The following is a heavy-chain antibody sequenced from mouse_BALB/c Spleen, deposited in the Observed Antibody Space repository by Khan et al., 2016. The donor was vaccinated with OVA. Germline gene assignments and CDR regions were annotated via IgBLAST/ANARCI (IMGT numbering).Heavy chain of an antibody. V-gene: IGHV2-3*01. CDR2: IWGDGST. J-gene: IGHJ4*01. CDR3: AKFTPDYYSMDY. Sequence: QVQLKQSGPGLVAPSQSLSITCSISGFSLTTYGVNWVRQPPGKGLEWLGVIWGDGSTNYHSTLKSRLIISTDNSKRQVYVTRNSLQTDDTATYYCAKFTPDYYSMDYWGQGTSVTVSS. CDR1: GFSLTTYG. D-gene: IGHD2-12*01.